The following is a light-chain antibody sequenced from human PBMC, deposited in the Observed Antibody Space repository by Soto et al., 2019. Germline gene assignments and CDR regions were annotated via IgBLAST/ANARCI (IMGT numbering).Light chain of an antibody. Sequence: QSVLTQPPSVSGAPGQRVTISCTGSSSNIGAGYDVNWYQQLPGTAPKLLIYGNINRPSGVPDRFSGSKSGTSASLAITGLQAEDEADNYCQSYDSSLSAVVFGGATKVTVL. CDR1: SSNIGAGYD. CDR3: QSYDSSLSAVV. J-gene: IGLJ2*01. V-gene: IGLV1-40*01. CDR2: GNI.